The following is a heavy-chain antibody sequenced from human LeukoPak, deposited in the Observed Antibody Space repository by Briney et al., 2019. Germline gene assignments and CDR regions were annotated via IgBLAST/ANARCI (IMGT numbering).Heavy chain of an antibody. D-gene: IGHD4-11*01. CDR2: IRSKAYGGTT. CDR3: TREYRNDYSNGWFDP. CDR1: GFTFGDYA. Sequence: GGSLRLSCTASGFTFGDYAMSWVRQAPGKGLEWVGFIRSKAYGGTTEYAASVKGRFTISRDDSKSIAYLQMNSLKTEDTAVYYCTREYRNDYSNGWFDPWGQGTLVTVSS. J-gene: IGHJ5*02. V-gene: IGHV3-49*04.